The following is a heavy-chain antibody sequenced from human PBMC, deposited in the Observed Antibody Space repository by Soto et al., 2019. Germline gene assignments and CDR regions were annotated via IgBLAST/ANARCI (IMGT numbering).Heavy chain of an antibody. D-gene: IGHD1-26*01. CDR3: AREGGTYYSADY. CDR2: IYYSGTT. J-gene: IGHJ4*02. V-gene: IGHV4-59*01. CDR1: GGSISNYY. Sequence: SDTLSLTCTVSGGSISNYYWSWIRQPPGKGLEWIGYIYYSGTTNYNPSLKSRVTISVDTSKNQFSLKLNSVTAADTAVYYCAREGGTYYSADYWGQGTLVPVSS.